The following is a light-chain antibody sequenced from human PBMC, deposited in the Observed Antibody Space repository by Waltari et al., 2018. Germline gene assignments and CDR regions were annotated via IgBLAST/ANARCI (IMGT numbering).Light chain of an antibody. J-gene: IGKJ4*01. CDR3: QEYYSPQLT. CDR2: WAS. CDR1: QSVLYTSNHKNY. Sequence: DIVMTQSPDSLAVSLGERANINCKSSQSVLYTSNHKNYLAWYQQRPGQPPKLLIRWASTRESGVPDRFSGSGSGTDFTLTITSLQAEDVAVYYCQEYYSPQLTFGGGTKVEIK. V-gene: IGKV4-1*01.